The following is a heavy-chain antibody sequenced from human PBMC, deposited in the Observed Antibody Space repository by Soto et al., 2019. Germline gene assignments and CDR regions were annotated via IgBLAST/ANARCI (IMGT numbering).Heavy chain of an antibody. V-gene: IGHV4-34*01. Sequence: SETKSVTCAVYGGSFSGYDWSWIRQPPGKGLEWIGEINHSGSTNYNPSLKSRVTISVDTSKNQFSLKLSSVTAADTAVYYCARVGWTAMVKPPGRYYYGMDVWGQGTTVTVSS. D-gene: IGHD5-18*01. J-gene: IGHJ6*02. CDR3: ARVGWTAMVKPPGRYYYGMDV. CDR1: GGSFSGYD. CDR2: INHSGST.